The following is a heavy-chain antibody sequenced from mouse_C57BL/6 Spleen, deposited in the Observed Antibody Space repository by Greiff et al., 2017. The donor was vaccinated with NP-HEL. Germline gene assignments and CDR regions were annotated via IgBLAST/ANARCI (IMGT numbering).Heavy chain of an antibody. J-gene: IGHJ4*01. Sequence: EVQLQQSGPVLVKPGASVKMSCKASGYTFTDYYMNWVKQSHGKSLEWIGVINPYNGGTSYNQKFKGKATLTVDKSSSTAYMELNSLTSEDSAVYYCARQREAMDYWGQGTSVTVSS. V-gene: IGHV1-19*01. CDR3: ARQREAMDY. CDR1: GYTFTDYY. CDR2: INPYNGGT.